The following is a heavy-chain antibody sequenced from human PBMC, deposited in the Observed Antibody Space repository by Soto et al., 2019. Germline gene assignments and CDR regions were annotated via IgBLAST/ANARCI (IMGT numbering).Heavy chain of an antibody. J-gene: IGHJ6*02. Sequence: ASAKASCKASGYTFTSYGIHWVRQAPRQRIEWMGWINAGKGNTKYSQKFQGRVTITRGTSASTVYMELSSLRPEDTAVYYCARDGRNVVVERAGTRYYYGMDVWGQGTTVTVSS. V-gene: IGHV1-3*01. CDR1: GYTFTSYG. CDR2: INAGKGNT. D-gene: IGHD6-19*01. CDR3: ARDGRNVVVERAGTRYYYGMDV.